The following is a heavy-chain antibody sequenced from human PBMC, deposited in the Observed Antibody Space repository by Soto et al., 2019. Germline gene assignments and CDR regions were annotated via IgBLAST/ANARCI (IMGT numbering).Heavy chain of an antibody. D-gene: IGHD2-15*01. Sequence: QVQLVESVGGVVQPGRSLRLSCAGSGFTFSNYGLHWVRQAPGKGLEGVAVISYDGRHKYYEDSVKGRFTISRDNSNNTLYLQMDSLRAEDTAVYYCAKDGAPRYCGRSSCHPAGAYWGQGTLVTVSS. CDR1: GFTFSNYG. CDR2: ISYDGRHK. J-gene: IGHJ4*02. V-gene: IGHV3-30*18. CDR3: AKDGAPRYCGRSSCHPAGAY.